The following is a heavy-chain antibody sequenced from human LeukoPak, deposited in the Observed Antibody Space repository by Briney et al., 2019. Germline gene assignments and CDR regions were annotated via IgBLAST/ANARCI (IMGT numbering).Heavy chain of an antibody. CDR1: GGSISSDFNY. D-gene: IGHD6-13*01. J-gene: IGHJ5*02. CDR3: AREGDGSSVGWFDP. Sequence: SETLSLTCTVSGGSISSDFNYWGWIRQPPGKGLEWIGSIYHSGRTYYNPSLKSRVTISVDTSKNQFSLKLNSVTAADTAVYYCAREGDGSSVGWFDPWGQGTLVTVSS. V-gene: IGHV4-39*07. CDR2: IYHSGRT.